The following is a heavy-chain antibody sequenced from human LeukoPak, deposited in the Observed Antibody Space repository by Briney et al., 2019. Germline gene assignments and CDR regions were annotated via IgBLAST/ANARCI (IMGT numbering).Heavy chain of an antibody. CDR2: IYYSGST. CDR3: ARVPYDLWSGPLNYYYYGMDV. V-gene: IGHV4-31*03. CDR1: GGSISSGGYY. J-gene: IGHJ6*02. D-gene: IGHD3-3*01. Sequence: PSQTLSLTCTVSGGSISSGGYYWSWIRQHPGKGLEWIGYIYYSGSTYYNPSLKSRVTISVDTSKNQFSLKLSSVTAADTAVYYCARVPYDLWSGPLNYYYYGMDVWGQGTTVTVSS.